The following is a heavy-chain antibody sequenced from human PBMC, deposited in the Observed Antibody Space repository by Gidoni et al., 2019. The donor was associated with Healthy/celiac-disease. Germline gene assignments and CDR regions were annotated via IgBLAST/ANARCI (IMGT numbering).Heavy chain of an antibody. J-gene: IGHJ4*02. CDR1: GGTFSSYS. Sequence: QVQLVQSGSEVKKPGSSVKVSSKASGGTFSSYSISWVRQAPGQGLEWMGGIIPIFGTANYAQKFQGRVTITADESTSTAYMELSSLRSEDTAVYYCAGSRWSGLNFDYWGQGTLVTVSS. D-gene: IGHD3-3*01. V-gene: IGHV1-69*01. CDR3: AGSRWSGLNFDY. CDR2: IIPIFGTA.